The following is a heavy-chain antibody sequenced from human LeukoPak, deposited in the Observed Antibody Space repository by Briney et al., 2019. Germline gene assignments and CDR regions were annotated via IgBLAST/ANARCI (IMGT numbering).Heavy chain of an antibody. CDR1: GGSISSYY. Sequence: SETLSLTCTVSGGSISSYYWSWVRQPPGKGLEWIGYVYYSGSTNYNPPLKSRVTISVDTSKNQFSLKLRSVTAADTAVYYCARHSMYYDFWSGYWHGMDVWGQGTTVTVSS. CDR2: VYYSGST. J-gene: IGHJ6*02. V-gene: IGHV4-59*08. D-gene: IGHD3-3*01. CDR3: ARHSMYYDFWSGYWHGMDV.